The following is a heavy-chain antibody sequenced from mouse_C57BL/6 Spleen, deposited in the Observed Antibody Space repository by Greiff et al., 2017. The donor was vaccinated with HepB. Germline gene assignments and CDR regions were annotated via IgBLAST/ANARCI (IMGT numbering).Heavy chain of an antibody. CDR2: IYPRDGST. D-gene: IGHD1-1*01. V-gene: IGHV1-85*01. Sequence: QVQLQQSGPELVKPGASVKLSCKASGYTFTSYDINWVKQRPGQGLEWIGWIYPRDGSTKYNEKFKGKATLTVDTSSSTAYMELHSLTSEASAVYFCARGDYGSSLYWYFDVWGTGTTVTVSS. CDR3: ARGDYGSSLYWYFDV. J-gene: IGHJ1*03. CDR1: GYTFTSYD.